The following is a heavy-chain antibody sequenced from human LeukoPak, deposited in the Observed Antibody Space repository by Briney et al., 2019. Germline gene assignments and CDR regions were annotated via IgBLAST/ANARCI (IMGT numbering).Heavy chain of an antibody. J-gene: IGHJ4*02. D-gene: IGHD3-10*01. CDR2: ISGSGSTI. Sequence: GGSLRLSCAASGFTFSSYEMNWVRQAPGKGLEWVSYISGSGSTIYYADSVKGRFTISRDNAKISLYLQMNSLRAEDTAIYYCVSAYGGLLDYWGQGILVTLSS. CDR1: GFTFSSYE. V-gene: IGHV3-48*03. CDR3: VSAYGGLLDY.